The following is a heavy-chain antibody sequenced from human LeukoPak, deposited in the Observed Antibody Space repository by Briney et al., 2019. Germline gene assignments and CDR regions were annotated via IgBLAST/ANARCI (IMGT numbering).Heavy chain of an antibody. CDR3: ARRRIGDLTIGSDTWFDP. D-gene: IGHD2-15*01. V-gene: IGHV4-59*08. Sequence: SETLSLTCTVSGGSITNYNWNWIRQPPGKGLGWIGYISDSGSTHYNPSLRSRVTISVDTSKNQFSLRLSSVTASDTAVYYCARRRIGDLTIGSDTWFDPWGQGALVTVSS. J-gene: IGHJ5*02. CDR2: ISDSGST. CDR1: GGSITNYN.